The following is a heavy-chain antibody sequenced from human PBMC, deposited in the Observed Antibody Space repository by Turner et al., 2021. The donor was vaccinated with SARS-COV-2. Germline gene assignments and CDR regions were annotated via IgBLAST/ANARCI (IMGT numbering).Heavy chain of an antibody. Sequence: EVQLVESGGGVVQPGGSLRLSAAASGFTFSRCWRSGVRQAPGKGHEWMTNKKQDGSEKYFMDSVKDRFTTPRDNAKNSLYLQMTSLRSEDTAVYYCARLHTSSWYIDYWGQGTLVTVSS. CDR2: KKQDGSEK. V-gene: IGHV3-7*01. CDR3: ARLHTSSWYIDY. D-gene: IGHD6-13*01. J-gene: IGHJ4*02. CDR1: GFTFSRCW.